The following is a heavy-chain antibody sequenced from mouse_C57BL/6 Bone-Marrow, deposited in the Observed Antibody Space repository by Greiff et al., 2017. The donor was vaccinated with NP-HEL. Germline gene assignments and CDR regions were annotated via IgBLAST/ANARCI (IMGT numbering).Heavy chain of an antibody. J-gene: IGHJ1*03. D-gene: IGHD3-1*01. CDR3: AKRGSNWYFDV. V-gene: IGHV2-5*01. CDR1: GFSLTSYG. CDR2: IWRGGST. Sequence: QVHVKQSGPGLVQPSQSLSITCTVSGFSLTSYGVHWVRQSPGKGLEWLGVIWRGGSTDYNAAFMSRLSITKDNSKSQVFFKMNSLQADDTVIYYCAKRGSNWYFDVWGTGTTVTVSS.